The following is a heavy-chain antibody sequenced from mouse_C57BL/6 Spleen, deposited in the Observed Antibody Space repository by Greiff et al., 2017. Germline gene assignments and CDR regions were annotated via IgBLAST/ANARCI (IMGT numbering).Heavy chain of an antibody. CDR3: ARTTGVAPYAKDY. J-gene: IGHJ4*01. Sequence: VQLQQSVAELVRPGASVKLSCTASGFNIKNTYMHWVKQRPEPDLEWIGRIDPANGNTKYAPKFQGKATITADASSNTAYLQLSSLTSEDTAIYYCARTTGVAPYAKDYWGQGTSVTVSS. CDR2: IDPANGNT. D-gene: IGHD1-1*01. V-gene: IGHV14-3*01. CDR1: GFNIKNTY.